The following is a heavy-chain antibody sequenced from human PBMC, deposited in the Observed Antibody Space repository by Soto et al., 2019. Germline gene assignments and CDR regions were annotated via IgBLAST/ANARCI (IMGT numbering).Heavy chain of an antibody. CDR1: GFAFISYS. Sequence: QVQLVESGGGVVPPGMSLRLSCAASGFAFISYSMHWVRQAPGKGLEWVAVTSYDGSNKYYADSVKGRFTISRDNSKNTLYPQMNSLSAEDTAVYYCARGYYYDTSGYYLGYWGQGTLVTVSS. J-gene: IGHJ4*02. CDR2: TSYDGSNK. D-gene: IGHD3-22*01. CDR3: ARGYYYDTSGYYLGY. V-gene: IGHV3-30-3*01.